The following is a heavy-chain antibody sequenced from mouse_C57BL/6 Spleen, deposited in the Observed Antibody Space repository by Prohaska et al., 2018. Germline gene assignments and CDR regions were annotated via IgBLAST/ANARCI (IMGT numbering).Heavy chain of an antibody. CDR1: GYTFTRYW. D-gene: IGHD1-1*01. J-gene: IGHJ1*03. CDR3: ARRDYGSSYWYFDV. CDR2: IYHGSVST. Sequence: QVQLQQPGAELVKPGASVKMSCKPSGYTFTRYWITWVKPSPGQGLEWIGDIYHGSVSTNYNEKLKGKATLTGDTSSSTAYMQLSSLTSEDFAVYYWARRDYGSSYWYFDVWGTGTTGTVSS. V-gene: IGHV1-55*01.